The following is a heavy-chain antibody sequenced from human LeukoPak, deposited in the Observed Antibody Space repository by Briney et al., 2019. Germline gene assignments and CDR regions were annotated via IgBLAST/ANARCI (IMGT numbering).Heavy chain of an antibody. D-gene: IGHD3-22*01. CDR3: ATSADSSGND. CDR2: IKGDGSYK. J-gene: IGHJ4*02. CDR1: GFTFSNYW. V-gene: IGHV3-7*03. Sequence: GGSLRLSCAASGFTFSNYWMSWVRQAPGKGLEWVGNIKGDGSYKYYVDSVKGRFTISRDNAKSSVYLQMNTLRAEDTAVYYCATSADSSGNDWGQGTLVTVSS.